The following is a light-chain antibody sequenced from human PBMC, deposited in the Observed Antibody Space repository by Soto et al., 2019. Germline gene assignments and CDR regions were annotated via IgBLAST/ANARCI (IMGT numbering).Light chain of an antibody. CDR2: AAS. J-gene: IGKJ5*01. CDR3: QQSDSIPIT. V-gene: IGKV1-39*01. Sequence: DIQLTQSPSFLSASAGDRVTITCRASQSISSWLAWYQQKPGTAPKLLIYAASNLQSGVPSRFSGSGSGTDFTLAISSLQPEDFATYYCQQSDSIPITFGQGTRLEIK. CDR1: QSISSW.